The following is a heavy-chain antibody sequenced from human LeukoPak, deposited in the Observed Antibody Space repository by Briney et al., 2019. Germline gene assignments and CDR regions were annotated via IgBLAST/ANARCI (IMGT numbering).Heavy chain of an antibody. CDR2: ISGSGGST. Sequence: GGSLRLSCAASGFTFSSYAMSWVRQAPGKGLEWVSAISGSGGSTYYADSVKGRFTISRDNAKNSLYLQMNSLRAEDTAVYYCARDPTDADGMDVWGQGTTVTVSS. V-gene: IGHV3-23*01. D-gene: IGHD2-2*01. CDR3: ARDPTDADGMDV. J-gene: IGHJ6*02. CDR1: GFTFSSYA.